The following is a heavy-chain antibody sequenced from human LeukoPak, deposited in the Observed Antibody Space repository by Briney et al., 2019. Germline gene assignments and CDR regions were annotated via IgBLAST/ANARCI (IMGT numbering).Heavy chain of an antibody. V-gene: IGHV3-21*01. D-gene: IGHD5-12*01. Sequence: GRSLRLSCAASGFTLSSYTMTWVRQAPGKGLEWVSSISSSSSYIYYADSLKGRFTLSRDNAKNSLYLRMNRLRAEDTAVYYCARGSGYSGYAEWGQGTLVTVSS. J-gene: IGHJ4*02. CDR2: ISSSSSYI. CDR1: GFTLSSYT. CDR3: ARGSGYSGYAE.